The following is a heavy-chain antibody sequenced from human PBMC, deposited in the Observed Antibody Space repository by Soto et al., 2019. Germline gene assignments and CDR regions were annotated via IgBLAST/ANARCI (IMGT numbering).Heavy chain of an antibody. CDR3: GSLTLAVTAAGWWWEFDD. CDR1: GYTFPNYN. CDR2: ITAGNGNT. D-gene: IGHD2-21*01. J-gene: IGHJ4*01. V-gene: IGHV1-18*01. Sequence: QVQLVQSGAEMKKPGASVRVSCKASGYTFPNYNISWVRQAPGQGLEWMGWITAGNGNTNYAQRLQGRFTMTTDTSVTTPNNNLRGQRSDDTAVYYGGSLTLAVTAAGWWWEFDDWGQGTLITVSS.